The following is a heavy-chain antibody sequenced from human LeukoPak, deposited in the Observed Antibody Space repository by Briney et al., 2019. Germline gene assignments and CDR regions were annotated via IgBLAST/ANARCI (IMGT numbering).Heavy chain of an antibody. V-gene: IGHV4-38-2*02. CDR1: GYSISSGYD. D-gene: IGHD2-2*01. Sequence: SETLSLTCTVSGYSISSGYDWGWIRQPPGKGLEWIGSTYHSGSNYYNPSLKSRVTISVHTPKNQCYLKMSSATAADTAVYYCARDIVVVPPGIHDAFDIWGQGTMVTVSS. CDR3: ARDIVVVPPGIHDAFDI. CDR2: TYHSGSN. J-gene: IGHJ3*02.